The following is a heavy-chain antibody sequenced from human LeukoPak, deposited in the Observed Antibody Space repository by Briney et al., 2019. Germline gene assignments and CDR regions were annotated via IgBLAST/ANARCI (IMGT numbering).Heavy chain of an antibody. CDR1: GFTFSSYA. D-gene: IGHD1-26*01. J-gene: IGHJ5*02. V-gene: IGHV3-23*01. CDR3: ATTWELDQ. Sequence: GGSLRLSCAASGFTFSSYAMSWVRQAPGKGLKWVSTINDNGAAPYYADSVKGRFTISRDNSYNTVSLQMNSLRDEDTGVYYCATTWELDQWGQGTLVTVSS. CDR2: INDNGAAP.